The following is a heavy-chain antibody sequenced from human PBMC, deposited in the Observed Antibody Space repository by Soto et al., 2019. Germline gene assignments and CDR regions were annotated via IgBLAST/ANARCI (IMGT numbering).Heavy chain of an antibody. CDR3: ATVFRSSNFTY. J-gene: IGHJ4*02. V-gene: IGHV3-7*03. Sequence: GGSLRLSCAASGFTFSSFWMSWVRQAPGKGLEWVANIKQDGSEKYYVDSVKGRFTISRDNAKNSLYLQLDSLRAEDTAVYYYATVFRSSNFTYWGQGTLVTVSS. CDR1: GFTFSSFW. CDR2: IKQDGSEK. D-gene: IGHD3-10*02.